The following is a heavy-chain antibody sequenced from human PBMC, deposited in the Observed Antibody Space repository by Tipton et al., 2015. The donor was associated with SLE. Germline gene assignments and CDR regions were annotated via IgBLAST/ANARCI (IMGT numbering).Heavy chain of an antibody. Sequence: VQLVQSGGVVVQPGGSLRLSCAASGFTFDDYTMHWVRQAPGKGLEWVSLISWDGGNTYYADSVKGRFTISRDNSKNSLYLQMNSLKGDDTAVYYCAREADGFDVWGQGTMVTVSS. CDR3: AREADGFDV. CDR1: GFTFDDYT. V-gene: IGHV3-43*01. CDR2: ISWDGGNT. J-gene: IGHJ3*01.